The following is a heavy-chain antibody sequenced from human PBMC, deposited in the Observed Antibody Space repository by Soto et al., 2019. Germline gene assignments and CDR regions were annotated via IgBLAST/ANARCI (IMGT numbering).Heavy chain of an antibody. CDR1: ESTVRRDW. CDR2: TNQDGSEK. CDR3: SGGVGDAF. J-gene: IGHJ4*02. Sequence: EVHLVESGGGLVQTGGSLRLSCAISESTVRRDWMNWVRQAPGKGLEWVAHTNQDGSEKYYVDSVKGRFTITRDNAKNTLDLQMTSLRVGDTAMYYCSGGVGDAFWGQGTLVTVSS. V-gene: IGHV3-7*04. D-gene: IGHD1-26*01.